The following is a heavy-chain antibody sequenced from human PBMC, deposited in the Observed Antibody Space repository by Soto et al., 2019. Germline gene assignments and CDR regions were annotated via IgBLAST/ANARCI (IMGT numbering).Heavy chain of an antibody. CDR2: IIPIFGTA. D-gene: IGHD5-18*01. Sequence: QVQLVQSGAEVKKPGSSVKVSCKASGGTFSSYAISWVRQAPGQGLEWMGGIIPIFGTANYAQKFQGRVTITADESTSTAYMELSRLRSEDTAVYYCARVKEGTAMVTSFDYWGQGTLVTVSS. CDR3: ARVKEGTAMVTSFDY. V-gene: IGHV1-69*01. J-gene: IGHJ4*02. CDR1: GGTFSSYA.